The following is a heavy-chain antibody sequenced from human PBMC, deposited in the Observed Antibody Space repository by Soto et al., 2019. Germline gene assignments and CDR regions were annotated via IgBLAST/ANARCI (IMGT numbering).Heavy chain of an antibody. Sequence: EVQLLESGEGLVQPGGSLRLSCEASGLTFSSYSMTWVRQAPGKGLEWGSAISGSGGSTYYADSVKGRFTISRDNSKNTWYLQMNSLRAEDTAVYYCAKVFGLYYDSSGVLDVWGQGTTVTVAS. CDR1: GLTFSSYS. D-gene: IGHD3-22*01. CDR3: AKVFGLYYDSSGVLDV. CDR2: ISGSGGST. J-gene: IGHJ6*02. V-gene: IGHV3-23*01.